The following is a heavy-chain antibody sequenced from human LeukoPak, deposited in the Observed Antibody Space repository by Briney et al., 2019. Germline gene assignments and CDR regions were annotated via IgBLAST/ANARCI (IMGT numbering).Heavy chain of an antibody. Sequence: GGSLRLSCAASGFTFSTYGFHWVRQAPGKGLEWVAAIFYDGSNEFYTDSVKGRFTIPRDNSKNTLYLQMNSLRAEDTAVYYCASLNGGVIARDAFDIWGQGTTVTVSS. J-gene: IGHJ3*02. V-gene: IGHV3-30*03. CDR3: ASLNGGVIARDAFDI. CDR1: GFTFSTYG. D-gene: IGHD3-16*02. CDR2: IFYDGSNE.